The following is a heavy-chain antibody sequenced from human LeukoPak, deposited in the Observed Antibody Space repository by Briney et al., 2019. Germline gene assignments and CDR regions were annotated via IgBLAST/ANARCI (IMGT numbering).Heavy chain of an antibody. V-gene: IGHV3-33*01. CDR3: ARLKYCTNGVCYAGFDY. CDR2: IWYDGSNK. Sequence: GGSLRLSCAASGFTFSSYGMHWVRQAPGKGLEWVAVIWYDGSNKYYADSVKGRFTISRDNSKNTLYLQMNSLRAEDTAVYYCARLKYCTNGVCYAGFDYWGQGTLVTVSS. J-gene: IGHJ4*02. D-gene: IGHD2-8*01. CDR1: GFTFSSYG.